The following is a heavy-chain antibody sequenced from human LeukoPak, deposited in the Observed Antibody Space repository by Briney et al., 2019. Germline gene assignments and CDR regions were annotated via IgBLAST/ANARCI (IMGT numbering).Heavy chain of an antibody. J-gene: IGHJ4*02. Sequence: GGSLRLSCAASGLTFSSYAMHWVRQAPGKGLEYVSAISSNGGSTYYANSVKGRFTISRDNSKNTLYLQMGSLRAEDMAVYYCARGFYDILTGFWDYWGQGTLVTVSS. CDR2: ISSNGGST. CDR3: ARGFYDILTGFWDY. CDR1: GLTFSSYA. V-gene: IGHV3-64*01. D-gene: IGHD3-9*01.